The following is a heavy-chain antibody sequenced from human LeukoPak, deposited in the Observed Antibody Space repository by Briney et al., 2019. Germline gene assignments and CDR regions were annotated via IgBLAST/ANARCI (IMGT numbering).Heavy chain of an antibody. V-gene: IGHV3-11*01. CDR3: ARGIRQYAKSYFDY. J-gene: IGHJ4*02. CDR1: GFTFSDHY. Sequence: GGSLRLSCAASGFTFSDHYMSWIRQAPGKGLEWLSYISSSGTTIYYTDSVKGRFTISRDNANNSLYLQMNSLRAEDTAVYYCARGIRQYAKSYFDYWGQGTLVTVSS. D-gene: IGHD4-11*01. CDR2: ISSSGTTI.